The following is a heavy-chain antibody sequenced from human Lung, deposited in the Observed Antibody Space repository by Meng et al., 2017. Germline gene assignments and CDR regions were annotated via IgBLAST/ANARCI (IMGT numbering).Heavy chain of an antibody. CDR2: LIAVFDKT. CDR3: ARGRRNEPLFDY. D-gene: IGHD1-14*01. J-gene: IGHJ4*02. V-gene: IGHV1-69*13. Sequence: QVQLVQSGAEVNKPGSSLKVACKTSGGSFSTHTFSWVRQAPGQGLEWMGGLIAVFDKTKAAPRFQDRVTFTADESTSTAYMELSSLTFDDTAVYFCARGRRNEPLFDYWGQGTLVTVSS. CDR1: GGSFSTHT.